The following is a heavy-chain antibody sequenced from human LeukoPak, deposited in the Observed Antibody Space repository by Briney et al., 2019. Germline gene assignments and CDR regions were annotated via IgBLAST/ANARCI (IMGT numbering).Heavy chain of an antibody. J-gene: IGHJ4*02. CDR1: GFTFSYFW. CDR3: ARDFDGPRASDY. D-gene: IGHD4-17*01. V-gene: IGHV3-74*01. CDR2: INTDGSYS. Sequence: GGSLRLSCAASGFTFSYFWMHWFRQTPGKGLVWVSCINTDGSYSSYADSVKGRFTISRDNVRNTLYLQMDSLRAEDSAVYYCARDFDGPRASDYWGQGISVTVSS.